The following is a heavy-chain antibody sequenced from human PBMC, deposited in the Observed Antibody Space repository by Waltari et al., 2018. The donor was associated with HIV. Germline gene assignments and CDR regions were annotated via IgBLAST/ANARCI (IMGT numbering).Heavy chain of an antibody. V-gene: IGHV4-34*01. CDR2: INHSGST. CDR1: GGSFSGYY. D-gene: IGHD3-16*01. CDR3: ARRGRVVLSPFDY. J-gene: IGHJ4*02. Sequence: QVQLQQWGAGLLKPSETLSLTCAVYGGSFSGYYWTWIRQPPGKGLEWIGEINHSGSTNYNPSLQSRVTVSGDTSKNQFSLKLNSVTAADTAVYYCARRGRVVLSPFDYWGQGTLVTVSS.